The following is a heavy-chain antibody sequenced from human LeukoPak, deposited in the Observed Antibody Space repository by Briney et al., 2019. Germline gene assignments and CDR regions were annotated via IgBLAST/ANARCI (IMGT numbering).Heavy chain of an antibody. J-gene: IGHJ5*02. D-gene: IGHD3-10*01. CDR1: GGSISSGSYY. Sequence: PSETLSLTCTVSGGSISSGSYYWSWIRQPAGKGLEWIGRIYTSGSTNYNPSLKSRVTISVDTSKNQFSLKLSSVTAADTAVYYCARGGVKTYYYGSGTQRYWFDPWGQGTLVTVSS. V-gene: IGHV4-61*02. CDR3: ARGGVKTYYYGSGTQRYWFDP. CDR2: IYTSGST.